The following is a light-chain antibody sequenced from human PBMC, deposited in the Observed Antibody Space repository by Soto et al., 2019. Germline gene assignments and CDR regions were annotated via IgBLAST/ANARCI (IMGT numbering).Light chain of an antibody. V-gene: IGKV1-5*01. Sequence: DIQMTQSPSTLSASVGDRVTITCRASQSISSWLAWYQQKPGKAPKLLIYDASSLESGVPSRFSRSGSGTEFTLTISSLQPDDFATYYCQQSNSYSWTFGQGTKVEIK. CDR1: QSISSW. J-gene: IGKJ1*01. CDR2: DAS. CDR3: QQSNSYSWT.